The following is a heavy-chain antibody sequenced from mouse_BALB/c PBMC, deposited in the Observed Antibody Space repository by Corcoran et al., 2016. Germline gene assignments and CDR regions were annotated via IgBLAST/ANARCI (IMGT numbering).Heavy chain of an antibody. D-gene: IGHD2-1*01. V-gene: IGHV1-85*01. Sequence: QVQLQQSGAELVKPGASMKLSCKASGYTFTSYDRNWVRQRPEQGIEWIGWIFPGDGSTKYNEKFKGKATLTTDKSSSTAYMQLSRLTSEDSAVYFCARAYGNYSYWYFDVWGAGTTVTVSS. J-gene: IGHJ1*01. CDR1: GYTFTSYD. CDR2: IFPGDGST. CDR3: ARAYGNYSYWYFDV.